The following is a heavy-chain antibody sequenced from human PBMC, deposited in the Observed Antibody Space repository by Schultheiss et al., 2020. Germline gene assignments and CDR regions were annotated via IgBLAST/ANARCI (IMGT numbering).Heavy chain of an antibody. CDR2: ISGSGGST. D-gene: IGHD6-19*01. CDR3: AKSSGWSDFDY. CDR1: GFTFSSYG. Sequence: GGSLRLSCAASGFTFSSYGMHWVRQAPGKGLEWVSAISGSGGSTYYADSVKGRFTISRDNSKNTLYLQMNSLRAEDTAVYYCAKSSGWSDFDYWGQGTLVTVSS. V-gene: IGHV3-23*01. J-gene: IGHJ4*02.